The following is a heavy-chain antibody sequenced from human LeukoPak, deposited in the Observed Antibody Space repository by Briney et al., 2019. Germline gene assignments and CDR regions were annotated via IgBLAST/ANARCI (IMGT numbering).Heavy chain of an antibody. CDR3: RDASGRYSDAFDI. CDR1: GFTFTSYY. D-gene: IGHD1-26*01. V-gene: IGHV1-2*02. CDR2: INPNSGGT. Sequence: ASVKVSCTASGFTFTSYYMNWVRQAPGQGFEWMGWINPNSGGTNYAQNFQGRVTMTRDTSISTAYMELARQRPEDRSFYYCRDASGRYSDAFDIWGQGTMVTVSS. J-gene: IGHJ3*02.